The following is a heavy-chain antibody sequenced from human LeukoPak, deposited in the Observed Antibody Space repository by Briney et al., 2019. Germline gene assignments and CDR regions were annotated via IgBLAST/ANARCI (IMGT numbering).Heavy chain of an antibody. CDR1: GFTVSSNY. V-gene: IGHV3-30-3*01. CDR2: ISYDGSNK. J-gene: IGHJ4*02. Sequence: GGSLRLSCAASGFTVSSNYMSWVRQAPGKGLEWVALISYDGSNKYYADNVKGRFTISRDNSKNTLYVQMNSLRGEDTAVYYCARGSLFDFDYWGQGTLVTVSS. CDR3: ARGSLFDFDY.